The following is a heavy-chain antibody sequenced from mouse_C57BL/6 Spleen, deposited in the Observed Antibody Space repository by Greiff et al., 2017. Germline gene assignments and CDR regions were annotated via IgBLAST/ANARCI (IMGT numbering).Heavy chain of an antibody. J-gene: IGHJ3*01. CDR1: GYSFTDYN. CDR3: ASYYGNSPILAY. CDR2: INPNYGTT. Sequence: VQLQQSGPELVKPGASVKLSCKASGYSFTDYNMNWVKQSTGKSLEWIGVINPNYGTTSYNQKFKGKATLTVDQSSSTAYMQLNSLTSEDSAVYYCASYYGNSPILAYWGQGTLVTVSA. D-gene: IGHD1-1*01. V-gene: IGHV1-39*01.